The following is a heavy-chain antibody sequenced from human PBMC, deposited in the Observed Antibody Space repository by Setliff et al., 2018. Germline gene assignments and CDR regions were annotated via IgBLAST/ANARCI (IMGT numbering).Heavy chain of an antibody. CDR3: ARQLYYYGTPGYFDY. CDR1: GGSISSGDYY. D-gene: IGHD3-10*01. J-gene: IGHJ4*02. CDR2: IYYSGNT. V-gene: IGHV4-30-4*08. Sequence: NPSETLSLTCTVSGGSISSGDYYWTWIRQPPGKGLEWIGFIYYSGNTFYNPSLKSRLTISVDTSKNLFSLKLSSVTAADTAVYYCARQLYYYGTPGYFDYWGQGTLGTV.